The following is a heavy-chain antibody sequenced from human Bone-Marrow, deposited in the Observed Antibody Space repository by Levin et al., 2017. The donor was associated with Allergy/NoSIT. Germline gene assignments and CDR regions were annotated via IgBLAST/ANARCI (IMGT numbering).Heavy chain of an antibody. J-gene: IGHJ6*02. CDR3: GKPGAVVVPAAQGTNYYYYYYGLNV. V-gene: IGHV3-9*01. D-gene: IGHD2-2*01. CDR2: ISWNSDTI. Sequence: SLKISCTASGFTFDDYAMHWVRQAPGKGLEWVSSISWNSDTIEYADSVKGRFTISRDNAKNSLYLQMNSLRPEDTALYYCGKPGAVVVPAAQGTNYYYYYYGLNVWGQGTTVTVSS. CDR1: GFTFDDYA.